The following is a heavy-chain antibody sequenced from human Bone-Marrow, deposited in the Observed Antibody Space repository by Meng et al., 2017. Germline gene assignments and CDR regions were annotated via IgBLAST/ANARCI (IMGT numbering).Heavy chain of an antibody. CDR2: INAGNGNT. CDR1: GYTFTRYA. D-gene: IGHD6-19*01. J-gene: IGHJ6*02. V-gene: IGHV1-3*01. CDR3: ARDFLSSGCYSPLYYYYGTDV. Sequence: ASSKVSCKASGYTFTRYAMHWVRQAPGQRLVWMGWINAGNGNTKYSQKFQGRVTITRDTSASTAYMELSSLRSEDTAVYYCARDFLSSGCYSPLYYYYGTDVWGQGTTVTVSS.